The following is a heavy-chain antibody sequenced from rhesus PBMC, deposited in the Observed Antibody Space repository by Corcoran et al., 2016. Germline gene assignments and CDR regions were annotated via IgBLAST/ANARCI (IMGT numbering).Heavy chain of an antibody. Sequence: QVQLQESGPGLVKPSETLSVTCAVSGGSISSSYWSWIRQAPGKGLEWIGYIYGSVSSTNYNPSLKSLVTLSVDTSKNQLSLKLSSVTAADTAVYYCASGGGSWNFWSLYWGQGVLVTVSS. D-gene: IGHD6-25*01. CDR1: GGSISSSY. CDR3: ASGGGSWNFWSLY. J-gene: IGHJ4*01. CDR2: IYGSVSST. V-gene: IGHV4-169*02.